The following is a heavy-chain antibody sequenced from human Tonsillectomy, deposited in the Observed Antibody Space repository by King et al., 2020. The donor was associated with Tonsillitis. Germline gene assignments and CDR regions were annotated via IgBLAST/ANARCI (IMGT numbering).Heavy chain of an antibody. Sequence: EVQLVESGGGLVQPGGSLRLSCAASGFTFSTYAMSWVRQAPGKGLEWVSGISGSGGSTYYADSVKGRFSISRDNSKNTLYLQMNSLRAEDAALYYCAKVRGWGITMVRGVIPGDAFDIWGQGTMVTVSS. CDR3: AKVRGWGITMVRGVIPGDAFDI. V-gene: IGHV3-23*04. CDR1: GFTFSTYA. CDR2: ISGSGGST. J-gene: IGHJ3*02. D-gene: IGHD3-10*01.